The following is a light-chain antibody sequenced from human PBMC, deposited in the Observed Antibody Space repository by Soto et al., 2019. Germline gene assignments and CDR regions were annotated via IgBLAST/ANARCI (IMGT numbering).Light chain of an antibody. J-gene: IGKJ4*01. CDR2: GAS. CDR1: QSISSY. CDR3: QQSYSSLS. Sequence: DIQMTQSPCSLSASVGDRVTITCRASQSISSYLNWYQQKPGKAPKLLIYGASTLQSGVPSRFSGSGSGADFTLISTSLQPEDFAFYYCQQSYSSLSFGEGTKVDIK. V-gene: IGKV1-39*01.